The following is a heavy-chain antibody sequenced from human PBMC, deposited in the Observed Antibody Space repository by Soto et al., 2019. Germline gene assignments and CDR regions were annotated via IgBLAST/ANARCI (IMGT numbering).Heavy chain of an antibody. CDR3: AREEVTMVRGVIPTIGYYGMDV. CDR2: TYYRSKWYN. D-gene: IGHD3-10*01. J-gene: IGHJ6*02. CDR1: GDSVSSNSAA. V-gene: IGHV6-1*01. Sequence: SQTLSLTCAISGDSVSSNSAAWNWIRQSPSRGLEWLGRTYYRSKWYNDYAVSVKSRITINPDTSKNHFSLQLNSVTPEDTAVYYCAREEVTMVRGVIPTIGYYGMDVWGQGTTVTVSS.